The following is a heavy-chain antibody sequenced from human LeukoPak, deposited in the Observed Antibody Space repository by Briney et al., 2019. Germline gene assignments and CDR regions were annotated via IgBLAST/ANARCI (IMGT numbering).Heavy chain of an antibody. CDR1: GGSISSSSYY. D-gene: IGHD6-13*01. Sequence: PSETLSLTCTVSGGSISSSSYYWGWIRQPPGKGLEWIGSIYYSGSTYYNPSLKSRVTISVDTSKNQFSLKLSSVTAADTAVYYCARVGYSSSWYPGAFDIWGQGTMVTVSS. V-gene: IGHV4-39*07. CDR2: IYYSGST. J-gene: IGHJ3*02. CDR3: ARVGYSSSWYPGAFDI.